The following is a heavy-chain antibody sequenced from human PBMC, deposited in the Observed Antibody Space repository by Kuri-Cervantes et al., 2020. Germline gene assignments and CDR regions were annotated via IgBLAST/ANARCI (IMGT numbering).Heavy chain of an antibody. J-gene: IGHJ6*02. CDR1: GFTFSSYG. D-gene: IGHD1-26*01. CDR2: ISYDGSNK. V-gene: IGHV3-30*03. CDR3: ARDDAWELPPYGMDV. Sequence: LSLTCAASGFTFSSYGMHWVRQAPGKGLEWVAVISYDGSNKYYADSVKGRFTISRDNSKNTLYLQMNSLRAEDTAVYYCARDDAWELPPYGMDVWGQGTTVTVSS.